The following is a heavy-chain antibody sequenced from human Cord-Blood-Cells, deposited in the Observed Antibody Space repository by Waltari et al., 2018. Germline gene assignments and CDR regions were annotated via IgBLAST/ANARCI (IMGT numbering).Heavy chain of an antibody. J-gene: IGHJ4*02. Sequence: QVQLQQWGAGLLKPSETLSLTCAVYGGSFSGYYWSWIRQPPGKGLEWIGEINHSGSTNYNPSLKSRVTISVDTSKNQFSLKLSSVTAVDTAVYYCARERAAAGTDYWGQGTLVTVSS. V-gene: IGHV4-34*01. CDR1: GGSFSGYY. CDR3: ARERAAAGTDY. D-gene: IGHD6-13*01. CDR2: INHSGST.